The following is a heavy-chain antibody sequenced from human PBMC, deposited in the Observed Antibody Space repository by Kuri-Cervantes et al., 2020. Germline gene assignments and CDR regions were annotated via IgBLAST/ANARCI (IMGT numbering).Heavy chain of an antibody. CDR1: GFTFSGQN. J-gene: IGHJ4*02. D-gene: IGHD1-26*01. V-gene: IGHV3-21*04. CDR2: ISTTGSYM. CDR3: AKDVDHRMGPYYFDY. Sequence: GGSLRLSCAASGFTFSGQNMNWVRQAPGKGLEWVSSISTTGSYMYYSDSVKGRFTISRDNAKNSLYLQMNSLRAEDTALYYCAKDVDHRMGPYYFDYWGQGTLVTVSS.